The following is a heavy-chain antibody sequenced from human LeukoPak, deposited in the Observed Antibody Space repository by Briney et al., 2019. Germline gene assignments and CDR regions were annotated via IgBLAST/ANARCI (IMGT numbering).Heavy chain of an antibody. V-gene: IGHV4-30-2*01. Sequence: SETLSLTCAVSSGSISSDGYSWSWIRQPPGKGLEWIGYIYHSGITYYNPSLKSRVTISADTSKNQFSLKRSSVTAADTAVYYCARLGRVGDCESWFDPWGQGTLVTVSS. CDR1: SGSISSDGYS. CDR2: IYHSGIT. J-gene: IGHJ5*02. D-gene: IGHD2-21*02. CDR3: ARLGRVGDCESWFDP.